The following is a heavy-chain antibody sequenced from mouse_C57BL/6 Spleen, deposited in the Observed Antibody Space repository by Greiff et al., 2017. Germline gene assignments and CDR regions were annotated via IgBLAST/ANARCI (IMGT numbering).Heavy chain of an antibody. Sequence: QVQLQQSGAELVKPGASVKISCKASGYTFTDYYINWVKQRPGQGLEWIGKIGPGSGSNYYNEKLKGQDTLTADKTSSTAYIQLSSLTSDDSAVYFCASSEYYGGFDYWGQGTTLTVSS. CDR1: GYTFTDYY. D-gene: IGHD1-1*02. CDR2: IGPGSGSN. V-gene: IGHV1-77*01. CDR3: ASSEYYGGFDY. J-gene: IGHJ2*01.